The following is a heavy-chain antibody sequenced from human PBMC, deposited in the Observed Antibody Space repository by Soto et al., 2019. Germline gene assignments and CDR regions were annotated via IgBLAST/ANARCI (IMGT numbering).Heavy chain of an antibody. D-gene: IGHD3-16*01. CDR2: ISFDGSNQ. V-gene: IGHV3-30*18. CDR3: ANGRYAGGDSGGGHFDY. CDR1: GFTFSTYT. J-gene: IGHJ4*02. Sequence: QVQLVESGGGVVQPGRSLRLSCAASGFTFSTYTMHWVRQAPGKGLEWVALISFDGSNQYYADSVRGRFTISRDNSKNKVFLQMHRRRSEDKATYVCANGRYAGGDSGGGHFDYWGQGTLVTVSS.